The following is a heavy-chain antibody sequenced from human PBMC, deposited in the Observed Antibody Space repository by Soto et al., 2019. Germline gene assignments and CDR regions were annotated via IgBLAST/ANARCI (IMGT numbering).Heavy chain of an antibody. Sequence: ASVKVSCKASGGTFSSYTISLVRQAPGQGLEWMGRIIPILGLANYAQKFQGRVTITADKSTSTAYMELSSLRSEDTAVYYCARWFGDPIPFDIWGQGTMVTVSS. J-gene: IGHJ3*02. D-gene: IGHD3-10*01. CDR1: GGTFSSYT. V-gene: IGHV1-69*02. CDR3: ARWFGDPIPFDI. CDR2: IIPILGLA.